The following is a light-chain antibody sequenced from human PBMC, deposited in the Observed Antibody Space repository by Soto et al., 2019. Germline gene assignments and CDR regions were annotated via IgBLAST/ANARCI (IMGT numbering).Light chain of an antibody. J-gene: IGKJ4*01. CDR2: SAS. V-gene: IGKV3-15*01. CDR1: QSVNSD. CDR3: QQYNNWPLT. Sequence: ETVMTQSPATLSASPGESATLSCRASQSVNSDLAWYQQIPGQAPRLLIYSASTGATGGPARFSGSGSGTEFTLPISSLQSEDFAIYYCQQYNNWPLTFGGGTKVES.